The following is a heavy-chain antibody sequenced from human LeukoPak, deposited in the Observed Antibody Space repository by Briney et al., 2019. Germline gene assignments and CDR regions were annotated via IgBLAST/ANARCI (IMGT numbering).Heavy chain of an antibody. Sequence: GGSLRLSCAASGFTFSSYVMHWVRQAPGKGLEWVAFISYDGSNKYYADSVKGRFTISRDNSKNTLYLQMNSLRAEDTAVYYCANGGAYQLLSFFDYWGQGTLVTVSS. V-gene: IGHV3-30*18. CDR1: GFTFSSYV. CDR3: ANGGAYQLLSFFDY. J-gene: IGHJ4*02. D-gene: IGHD2-2*01. CDR2: ISYDGSNK.